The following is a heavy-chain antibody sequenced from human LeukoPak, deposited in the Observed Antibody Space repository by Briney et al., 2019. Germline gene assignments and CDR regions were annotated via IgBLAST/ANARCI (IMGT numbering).Heavy chain of an antibody. J-gene: IGHJ3*02. Sequence: ASVKVSCKASGYIFTAYYIHWLRQAPGQGLESMGWINPNSGGTSFALNFQGRVTLTRDTSISTVYMELSRLRSDDTAVYYCARDLSGGALGAFDIWGQGTMVTASS. CDR3: ARDLSGGALGAFDI. CDR1: GYIFTAYY. D-gene: IGHD2-15*01. V-gene: IGHV1-2*02. CDR2: INPNSGGT.